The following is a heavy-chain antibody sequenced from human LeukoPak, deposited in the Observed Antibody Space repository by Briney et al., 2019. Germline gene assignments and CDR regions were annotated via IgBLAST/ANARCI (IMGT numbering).Heavy chain of an antibody. D-gene: IGHD6-19*01. Sequence: GGSLRLSCAASGFTVSSNYMSWVRQAPGEGLEWVSDIYSGGSTYYSDSVKGRFTISRDNSKNTLYLQMNILRAEDTAVYYCASGIAVAQARYYGMDVWGQGTTVTVSS. J-gene: IGHJ6*02. V-gene: IGHV3-53*01. CDR2: IYSGGST. CDR1: GFTVSSNY. CDR3: ASGIAVAQARYYGMDV.